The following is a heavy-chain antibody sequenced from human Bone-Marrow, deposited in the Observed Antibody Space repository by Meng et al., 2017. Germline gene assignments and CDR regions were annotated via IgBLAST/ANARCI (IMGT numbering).Heavy chain of an antibody. CDR3: ARTRGYSYGYYGY. D-gene: IGHD5-18*01. Sequence: QVQLQQWCAGLLKPSEALSLACTVYGWSFSGYYWSWMRRPPGKVLEWIGEINNNGSTNYDPSLQRRVTISVDTSKNQFSLKLSSVTAADTAVYYCARTRGYSYGYYGYWGQGTLVTVSS. CDR1: GWSFSGYY. CDR2: INNNGST. J-gene: IGHJ4*02. V-gene: IGHV4-34*01.